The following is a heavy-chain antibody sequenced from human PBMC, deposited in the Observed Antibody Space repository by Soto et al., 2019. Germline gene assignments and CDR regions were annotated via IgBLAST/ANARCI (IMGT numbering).Heavy chain of an antibody. CDR1: GFTFNSYT. CDR3: VRDRDWAFDS. J-gene: IGHJ4*02. D-gene: IGHD3-9*01. V-gene: IGHV3-48*02. Sequence: EVQLVESGGGLVQPGGSLRLSCAASGFTFNSYTLNWVRQAPGKGLEWVSYITIGGSKFYADSVKGQFTISRDNAKNSLYLQMNSLRDDDTAVYYCVRDRDWAFDSWGQGALVTVSS. CDR2: ITIGGSK.